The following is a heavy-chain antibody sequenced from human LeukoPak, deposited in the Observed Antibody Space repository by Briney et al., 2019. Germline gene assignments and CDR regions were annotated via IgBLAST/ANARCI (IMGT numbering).Heavy chain of an antibody. V-gene: IGHV1-2*02. Sequence: ASVKVSCKASGYTFTGYYMHWVRQAPGQGLEWMGWINPNSGGTNYAQKFQGRVTMTRDTSISTAYMELSRLRSDDTAVYYCATPAGIAAHQRGWNYYYYYMDVWGKGTTVTVSS. D-gene: IGHD6-6*01. J-gene: IGHJ6*03. CDR2: INPNSGGT. CDR3: ATPAGIAAHQRGWNYYYYYMDV. CDR1: GYTFTGYY.